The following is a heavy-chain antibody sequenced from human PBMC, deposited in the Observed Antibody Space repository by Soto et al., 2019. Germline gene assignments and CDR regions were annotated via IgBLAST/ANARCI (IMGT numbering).Heavy chain of an antibody. V-gene: IGHV3-30-3*01. J-gene: IGHJ4*02. CDR2: ISNNGINT. Sequence: QVQLVESGGGVVQPGRSLRLSCAASGFTFSTYTMYWVRQAPGKGLEWVAGISNNGINTHYAASVKGRFTIPRDNSKNTLYVQMNSLGAEDTAVYYCAREWSISVAAPGHWGQGTLVTVSS. D-gene: IGHD6-19*01. CDR1: GFTFSTYT. CDR3: AREWSISVAAPGH.